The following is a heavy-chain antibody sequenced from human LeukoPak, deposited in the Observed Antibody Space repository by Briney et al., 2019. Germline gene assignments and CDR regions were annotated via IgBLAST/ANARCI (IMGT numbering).Heavy chain of an antibody. D-gene: IGHD4-23*01. CDR2: TYYSGST. CDR3: ARVVTQGYFDY. CDR1: GGSISSGDYY. V-gene: IGHV4-30-4*08. J-gene: IGHJ4*02. Sequence: SETLSLTCTVSGGSISSGDYYWSWIRQPPGKGLEWIGYTYYSGSTYYNPSLKSRVTISVDTSKSQFSLKLSSVTAPDTAAYYCARVVTQGYFDYWGQGTLVTVSS.